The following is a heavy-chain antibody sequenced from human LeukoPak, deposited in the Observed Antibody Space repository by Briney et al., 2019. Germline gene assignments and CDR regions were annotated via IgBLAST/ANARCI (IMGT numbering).Heavy chain of an antibody. CDR1: GGTFSNYA. CDR3: ARTYYDDSSGLGAAFDI. J-gene: IGHJ3*02. Sequence: SVKVSCQASGGTFSNYAISWVRQAPGQGLEWMGGIIPIFGTANHAQKFQGRVTITADKSTSTAYMELSSLRSEDTAVYYCARTYYDDSSGLGAAFDIWGQGTMVTVSS. CDR2: IIPIFGTA. D-gene: IGHD3-22*01. V-gene: IGHV1-69*06.